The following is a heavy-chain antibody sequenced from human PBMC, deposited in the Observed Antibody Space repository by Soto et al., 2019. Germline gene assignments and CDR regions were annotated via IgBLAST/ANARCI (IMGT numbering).Heavy chain of an antibody. CDR1: GQSFSGHS. V-gene: IGHV4-34*01. Sequence: QVQLQQWGAGLVKPSETLSLSCAVYGQSFSGHSWAWIRQPPGKGLEWIGEISESGSTYYNPSLKRRGTTSTDTSKNQFSLKLNSVTAADTAAYFCARGSGIVALPGELEDVNDDFGGQGTLVNVST. CDR2: ISESGST. D-gene: IGHD1-1*01. CDR3: ARGSGIVALPGELEDVNDDF. J-gene: IGHJ4*02.